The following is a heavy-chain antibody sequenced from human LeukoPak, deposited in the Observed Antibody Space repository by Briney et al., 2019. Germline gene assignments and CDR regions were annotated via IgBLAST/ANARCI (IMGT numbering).Heavy chain of an antibody. CDR2: ISYDGSNK. D-gene: IGHD3-22*01. CDR3: ALIERDY. CDR1: GFTFSSYG. V-gene: IGHV3-30*03. Sequence: GGSLRLSCAASGFTFSSYGMHWVRQAPGKGLEWVAVISYDGSNKYYADSVKGRFTISRDNSKSTLYLQMNSLRAEDTAVYYCALIERDYWGQGTLVTVSS. J-gene: IGHJ4*02.